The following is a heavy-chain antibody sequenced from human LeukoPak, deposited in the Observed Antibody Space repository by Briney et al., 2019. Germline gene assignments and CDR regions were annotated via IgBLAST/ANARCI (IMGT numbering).Heavy chain of an antibody. CDR3: ARGAMYSSSWYVY. Sequence: SETLSLTCAVSGGSISSGGYSWSWIRQPPGKGLEWIGYIYHSGSTYYNPSLKSRVTISVDRSKNQFSLKLSSVTAADTAVYYCARGAMYSSSWYVYWGQGTLVTVSS. V-gene: IGHV4-30-2*01. CDR2: IYHSGST. CDR1: GGSISSGGYS. J-gene: IGHJ4*02. D-gene: IGHD6-13*01.